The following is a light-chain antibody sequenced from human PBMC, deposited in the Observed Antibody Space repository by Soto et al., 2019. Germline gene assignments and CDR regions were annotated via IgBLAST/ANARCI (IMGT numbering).Light chain of an antibody. CDR2: DVS. CDR3: SSYTSSSNYV. J-gene: IGLJ1*01. V-gene: IGLV2-14*03. CDR1: SSDIGGYNY. Sequence: QSVLTQAASVSGSPGQSITISCTGTSSDIGGYNYVSWYQQHPGKVPKLMIYDVSNRPSGVSHRFSGSKSGNTASLTTSGLQAEDEADYYCSSYTSSSNYVFGTGTKLTVL.